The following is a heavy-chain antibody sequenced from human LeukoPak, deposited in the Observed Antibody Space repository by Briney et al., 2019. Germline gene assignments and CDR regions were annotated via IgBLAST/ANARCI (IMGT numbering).Heavy chain of an antibody. CDR3: ARHHLLWLLLNYFDY. J-gene: IGHJ4*02. D-gene: IGHD3-22*01. Sequence: SETLTLTCAVYGGSFSGYHWCWIRQPPGKGLEWIGEINHSGSTNYNPSLKSRVTISVDTSKNQFSLKLSSVTAADTAVYYCARHHLLWLLLNYFDYWGQGTLVTVSS. CDR1: GGSFSGYH. CDR2: INHSGST. V-gene: IGHV4-34*01.